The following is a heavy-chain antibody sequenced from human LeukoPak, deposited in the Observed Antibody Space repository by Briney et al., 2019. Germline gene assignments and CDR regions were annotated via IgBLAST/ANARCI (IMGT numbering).Heavy chain of an antibody. CDR3: ARVRCSGGSCSNYYYYYMDV. V-gene: IGHV3-23*01. CDR2: FSGSGGST. J-gene: IGHJ6*03. CDR1: GFTFSSYA. D-gene: IGHD2-15*01. Sequence: GGSLRLSCAASGFTFSSYAMSWVRQAPGKGLECISGFSGSGGSTYYADSVKGRFTISRDNSKNTLYLQMNSLRAEDTAVYYCARVRCSGGSCSNYYYYYMDVWGKGTTVTISS.